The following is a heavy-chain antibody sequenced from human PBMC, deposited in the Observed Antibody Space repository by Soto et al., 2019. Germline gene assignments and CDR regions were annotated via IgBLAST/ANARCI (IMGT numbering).Heavy chain of an antibody. CDR2: IYYSGST. D-gene: IGHD2-15*01. CDR3: ARHRDGLLGDAFDI. J-gene: IGHJ3*02. V-gene: IGHV4-61*05. CDR1: GGSISSSSYY. Sequence: SETLSLTCTVSGGSISSSSYYWSWIRQPPGKGLEWIGYIYYSGSTNYNPSLKSRVTISVDTSKNQFSLKLSSVTAADTAVYYCARHRDGLLGDAFDIWGQGTMVTVSS.